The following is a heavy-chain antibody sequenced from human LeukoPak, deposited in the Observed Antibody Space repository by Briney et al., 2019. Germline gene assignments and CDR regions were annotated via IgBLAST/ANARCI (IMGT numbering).Heavy chain of an antibody. V-gene: IGHV4-59*08. CDR2: IYYSGST. CDR3: ASRHYYYGMDV. J-gene: IGHJ6*02. CDR1: GGSISSYY. Sequence: SETLSLTCTVSGGSISSYYWSWIRQPPGKGLEWIGYIYYSGSTNYNPSLKRGGTISVDTSKNQFSLKLSSVTAADTAVYFCASRHYYYGMDVWGQGTTVTVSS.